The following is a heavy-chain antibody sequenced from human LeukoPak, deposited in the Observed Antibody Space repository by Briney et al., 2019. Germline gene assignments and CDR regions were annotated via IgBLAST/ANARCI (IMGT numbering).Heavy chain of an antibody. CDR3: ARGCSTTSCYMRADNALDI. J-gene: IGHJ3*02. CDR1: GGSISSGGYY. D-gene: IGHD2-2*01. CDR2: IYYSGST. Sequence: SQTLSLTCTVSGGSISSGGYYWSWIRQHPGKGLEWIGYIYYSGSTYHNPSLKSRVTISIDTSKNQFSLKLSSVTAADTAVYYCARGCSTTSCYMRADNALDIWGQGTMVTVSS. V-gene: IGHV4-31*03.